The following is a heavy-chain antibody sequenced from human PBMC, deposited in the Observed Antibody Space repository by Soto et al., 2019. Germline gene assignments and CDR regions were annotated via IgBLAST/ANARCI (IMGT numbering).Heavy chain of an antibody. J-gene: IGHJ4*02. CDR3: ASLPRGYCTTSSCFGYFAY. CDR1: GGTFSNYA. CDR2: IIPLLGIT. D-gene: IGHD2-2*01. V-gene: IGHV1-69*02. Sequence: QVQLVQSGAEVKKPGSSVKVSCKAPGGTFSNYAISWVRQAPGQGLEWMGRIIPLLGITNYAPKCQGRVTIPADIFTGTSYMELSSLRSEDTAVYYCASLPRGYCTTSSCFGYFAYWGQGTQVTVSS.